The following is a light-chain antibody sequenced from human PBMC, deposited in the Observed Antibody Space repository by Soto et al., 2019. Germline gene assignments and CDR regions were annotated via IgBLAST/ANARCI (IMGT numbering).Light chain of an antibody. Sequence: EIVLTQSPGTLSLSPGSRATLSCRAIQSVSSSYLAWYQQKPGQAPRLLIYGASSRATGIPDRFTGSGSGTDFTLTISRLEPEDFAVFYCQQYGSSPLITYGQGTRLEIK. CDR1: QSVSSSY. CDR2: GAS. CDR3: QQYGSSPLIT. J-gene: IGKJ5*01. V-gene: IGKV3-20*01.